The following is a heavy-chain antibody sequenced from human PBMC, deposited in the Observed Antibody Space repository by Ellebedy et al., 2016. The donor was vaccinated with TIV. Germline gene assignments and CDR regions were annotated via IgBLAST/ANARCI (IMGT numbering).Heavy chain of an antibody. D-gene: IGHD2-2*01. CDR3: AKEDSSCGSSTSCGKYYFDC. Sequence: PGGSLRLSCAASGFTFSSYAMSWVRQAPGKGLEWVSAISGSGGSTYYADSVKGRFTISRDNSKNTLYLQMNSLRAEDTAVYYCAKEDSSCGSSTSCGKYYFDCWGQGTLVTVSS. V-gene: IGHV3-23*01. CDR2: ISGSGGST. CDR1: GFTFSSYA. J-gene: IGHJ4*02.